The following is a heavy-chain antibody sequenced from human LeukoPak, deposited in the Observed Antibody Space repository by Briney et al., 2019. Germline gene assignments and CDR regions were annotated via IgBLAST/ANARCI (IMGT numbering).Heavy chain of an antibody. D-gene: IGHD2-2*01. CDR2: ISSSSRHR. CDR3: AKAGGFCSSTACPRSAFDI. J-gene: IGHJ3*02. V-gene: IGHV3-21*04. Sequence: PGGSLRLSCVASGFTFSTYSMNWVRQAPGKGLEWVSSISSSSRHRYYADSVKGRFTISRDNSKNTLYLHMNNLRAEDTALYYCAKAGGFCSSTACPRSAFDIWGQGTLVTVSS. CDR1: GFTFSTYS.